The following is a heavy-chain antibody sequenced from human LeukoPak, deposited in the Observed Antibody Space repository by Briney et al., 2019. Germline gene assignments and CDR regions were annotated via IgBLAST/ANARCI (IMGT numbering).Heavy chain of an antibody. V-gene: IGHV5-51*01. CDR3: ARDCGGDCYSAEDAFDI. CDR2: IYPGDSDT. Sequence: GESLKISCKGSGYSFTSFWIAWVRQLPGKGLEWMGIIYPGDSDTRYSPSFQGQVTISVDKSISTAYLQWSSLKASDTAMYYCARDCGGDCYSAEDAFDIWGQGTMVTVTS. D-gene: IGHD2-21*02. J-gene: IGHJ3*02. CDR1: GYSFTSFW.